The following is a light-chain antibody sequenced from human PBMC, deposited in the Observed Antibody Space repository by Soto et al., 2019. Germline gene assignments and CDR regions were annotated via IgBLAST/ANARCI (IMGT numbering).Light chain of an antibody. V-gene: IGKV1-27*01. CDR1: QGISNY. CDR3: QKYDSAPPAT. J-gene: IGKJ4*01. CDR2: AAS. Sequence: DLQMTQSPSSLSASVGDRVTITCRASQGISNYVAWYQQKPGKVPKLLIYAASTLRSGVPSRFSGSESGTDFTLTISSLQPEDVATYYCQKYDSAPPATFGGGTKVEIK.